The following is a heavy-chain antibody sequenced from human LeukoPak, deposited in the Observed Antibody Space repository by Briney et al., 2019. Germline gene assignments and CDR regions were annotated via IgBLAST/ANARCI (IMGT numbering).Heavy chain of an antibody. J-gene: IGHJ4*02. CDR1: GFTFSSYA. D-gene: IGHD3-16*02. Sequence: GGSLRLSCAASGFTFSSYAMSWVRQAPGKGLEWVSAISGSGGSTYYADSVKGRFTTSRDNSKNTLYLQMNSLRAEDTAVYYCARESYDYVWGSYRPGEYWGQGTLVTVSS. V-gene: IGHV3-23*01. CDR2: ISGSGGST. CDR3: ARESYDYVWGSYRPGEY.